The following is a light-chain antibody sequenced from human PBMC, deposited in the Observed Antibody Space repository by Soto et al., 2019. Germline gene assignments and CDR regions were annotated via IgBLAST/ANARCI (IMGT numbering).Light chain of an antibody. Sequence: QYALTQPASVSGSPGQSITISCTGTSSDVGGYNYVSWYQQHPDKAPKLIIYDVSNRPSGVSNRFSGSKSGNTASLTISGLQAEDEADYYCSSYTSSTTGVVFGGGTKLTVL. CDR2: DVS. CDR3: SSYTSSTTGVV. V-gene: IGLV2-14*03. J-gene: IGLJ2*01. CDR1: SSDVGGYNY.